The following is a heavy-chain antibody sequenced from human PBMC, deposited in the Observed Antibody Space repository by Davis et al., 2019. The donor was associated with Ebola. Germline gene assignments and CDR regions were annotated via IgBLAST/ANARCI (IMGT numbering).Heavy chain of an antibody. J-gene: IGHJ5*02. CDR1: GGSFSGYY. CDR3: ARGAAGIMGWFDP. Sequence: SETLSLTCAVYGGSFSGYYWSWIRQPPGKGLEWIGEINHSGSTNYNPSLKSRVTISVDTSKTQFSLKLSSVTAADTAVYYCARGAAGIMGWFDPWGQGTLVTVSS. CDR2: INHSGST. D-gene: IGHD6-13*01. V-gene: IGHV4-34*01.